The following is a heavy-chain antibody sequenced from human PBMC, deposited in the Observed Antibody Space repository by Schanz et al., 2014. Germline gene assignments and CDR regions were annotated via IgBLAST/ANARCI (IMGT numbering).Heavy chain of an antibody. CDR1: GFTFDDYA. CDR3: VRAGYETTGYYHLESWVGDYFDS. CDR2: ISWNSGTA. J-gene: IGHJ4*02. D-gene: IGHD3-22*01. V-gene: IGHV3-9*01. Sequence: EVQLVESGGGLVQPGRSLRLSCAASGFTFDDYAMHWVRQAPGKGLEYVSGISWNSGTAVYADSVKGRFTISRDNAKNSLYLQMNSLRAEDTAVYYCVRAGYETTGYYHLESWVGDYFDSWGQGALVTVSS.